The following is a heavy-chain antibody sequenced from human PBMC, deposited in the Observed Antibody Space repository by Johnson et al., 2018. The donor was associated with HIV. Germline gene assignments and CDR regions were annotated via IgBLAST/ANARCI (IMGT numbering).Heavy chain of an antibody. V-gene: IGHV3-30-3*01. J-gene: IGHJ3*02. CDR1: GFTFSSYA. CDR2: ISYDGSNK. D-gene: IGHD5-24*01. CDR3: ARVSLYGSDAFDI. Sequence: QVQLVESGGGVVQPGRSLRLSCAASGFTFSSYAMHWVRQAPGKGLEWVAVISYDGSNKYYADSVKGRFTISRDNSKNTLHLQMNSLRTEDTAVYYCARVSLYGSDAFDIWGQGTMVTVSS.